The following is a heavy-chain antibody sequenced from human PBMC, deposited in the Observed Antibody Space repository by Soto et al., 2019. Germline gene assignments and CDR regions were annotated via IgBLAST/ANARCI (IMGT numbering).Heavy chain of an antibody. CDR1: GGSLSSFY. Sequence: QVQLQESGPGLVKPSETLSLTCTFSGGSLSSFYWCWIRQPPGKGLEWIGYIYYSGSTNYNPSLKSRVTISVDTSKNPFSLKRSSVTGADTAVYYCACRDGGTLDYWGQGTLVTVSS. J-gene: IGHJ4*02. CDR2: IYYSGST. V-gene: IGHV4-59*08. D-gene: IGHD1-1*01. CDR3: ACRDGGTLDY.